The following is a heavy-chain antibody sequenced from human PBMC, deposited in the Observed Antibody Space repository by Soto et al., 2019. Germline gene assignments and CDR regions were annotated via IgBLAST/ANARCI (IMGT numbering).Heavy chain of an antibody. CDR2: TYYRSKWYN. CDR3: ARDRSTVPEYNWNYDPSYYYYYGMDV. CDR1: GDSVSSNSAA. D-gene: IGHD1-7*01. Sequence: SQTLSLTCAISGDSVSSNSAAWNWIRQSPSRGLEWLGRTYYRSKWYNDYAVSVKSRITINPDTSKNQFSLQLNSVTPEDTAVYYCARDRSTVPEYNWNYDPSYYYYYGMDVWGQGTTVTVSS. J-gene: IGHJ6*02. V-gene: IGHV6-1*01.